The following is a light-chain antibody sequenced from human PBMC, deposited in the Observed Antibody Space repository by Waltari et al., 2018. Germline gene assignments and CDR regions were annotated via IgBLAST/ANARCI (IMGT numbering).Light chain of an antibody. Sequence: EIMLTQSPATLSLSPGERATLSCRASQSISKYLAWYQQKPGQAPRLRIYETSRRATGIPDRFSGSGSGTDFSLTISRLEPEDFAVYYCQKYERLPATFGQGTKVEFK. CDR2: ETS. CDR3: QKYERLPAT. V-gene: IGKV3D-20*01. CDR1: QSISKY. J-gene: IGKJ1*01.